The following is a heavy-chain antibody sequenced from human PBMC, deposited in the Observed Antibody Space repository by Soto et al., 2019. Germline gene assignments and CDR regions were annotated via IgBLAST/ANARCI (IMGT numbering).Heavy chain of an antibody. CDR3: ARYGATTAFDY. CDR2: ISAYNGNT. D-gene: IGHD1-26*01. J-gene: IGHJ4*02. V-gene: IGHV1-18*01. CDR1: VYTFNSYG. Sequence: ASVKVSCKASVYTFNSYGISWVRQAPGQGLEWMGWISAYNGNTNYAQKVQGRVTMTTGTSTSTAYMELRSLRSDDTAVYYCARYGATTAFDYWGQGTLVTVSS.